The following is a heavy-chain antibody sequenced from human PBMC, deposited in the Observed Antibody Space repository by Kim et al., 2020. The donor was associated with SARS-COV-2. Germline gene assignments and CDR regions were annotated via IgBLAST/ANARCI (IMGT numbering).Heavy chain of an antibody. Sequence: NYSHTFQGSVTCTRDTAASIAYMELSSLRSEDTAVYYCTRDPYGYEEYFDLWGRGTLVTVSS. J-gene: IGHJ2*01. CDR3: TRDPYGYEEYFDL. V-gene: IGHV1-3*01. D-gene: IGHD5-12*01.